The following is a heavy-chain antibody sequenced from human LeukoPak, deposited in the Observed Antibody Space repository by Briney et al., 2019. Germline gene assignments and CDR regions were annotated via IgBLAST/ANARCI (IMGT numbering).Heavy chain of an antibody. CDR3: ARGRDIVVVVAAFDDAFDI. CDR1: GFIFSSYG. V-gene: IGHV3-30*03. J-gene: IGHJ3*02. CDR2: ISYDGSNK. Sequence: GGSLRLSCAASGFIFSSYGMHWVRQAPGKGLEWVAVISYDGSNKYYADSVKGRFTISRDNSKNTLYLQMNSLRAEDTAVYYCARGRDIVVVVAAFDDAFDIWGQGTMVTVSS. D-gene: IGHD2-15*01.